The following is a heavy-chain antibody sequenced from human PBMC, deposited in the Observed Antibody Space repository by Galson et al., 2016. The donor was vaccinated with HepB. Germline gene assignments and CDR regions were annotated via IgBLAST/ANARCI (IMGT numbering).Heavy chain of an antibody. Sequence: SLRLSCAASGFTFDDYTMHWVRQTPGKSLEWVALISWDGGYTYYADSVKGRFTISRDNIENSLSLQMNSLRTEDTALYYCVKDVGSGFWSESPILSIYCTGGSCLPSFDSWGQGTLVTVSS. CDR2: ISWDGGYT. V-gene: IGHV3-43*01. D-gene: IGHD2-15*01. J-gene: IGHJ4*02. CDR3: VKDVGSGFWSESPILSIYCTGGSCLPSFDS. CDR1: GFTFDDYT.